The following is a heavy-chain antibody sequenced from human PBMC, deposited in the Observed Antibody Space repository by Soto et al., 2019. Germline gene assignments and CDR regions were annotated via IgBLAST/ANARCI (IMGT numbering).Heavy chain of an antibody. CDR3: ARAARRDYYYMDV. CDR1: GGSISSSSYY. J-gene: IGHJ6*03. V-gene: IGHV4-39*01. D-gene: IGHD6-6*01. Sequence: SETLCLTCTVSGGSISSSSYYWVWIRQPPGKGLEWIGSIYYSGSTYYNPSLKSRVTISVDTSKNQFSLKLSSVTAADTAVYYCARAARRDYYYMDVWGKGTTVTVSS. CDR2: IYYSGST.